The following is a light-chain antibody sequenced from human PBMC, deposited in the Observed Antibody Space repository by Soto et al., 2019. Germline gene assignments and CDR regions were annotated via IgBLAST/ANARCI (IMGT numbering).Light chain of an antibody. J-gene: IGKJ2*03. CDR2: TAS. V-gene: IGKV3-15*01. CDR1: QYVGSS. CDR3: QQYRNYYS. Sequence: IVLTQSPVSLSVSPGERATLSCRASQYVGSSLAWYQQKPGQAPRLLIQTASTRATGIPARFSGSGSGTEFTLTISSLQSEDFEVYYCQQYRNYYSFGQGTKVEIK.